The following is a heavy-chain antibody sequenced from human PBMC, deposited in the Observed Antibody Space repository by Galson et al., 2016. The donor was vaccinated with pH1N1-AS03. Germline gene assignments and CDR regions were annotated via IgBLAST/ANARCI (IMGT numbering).Heavy chain of an antibody. V-gene: IGHV4-34*01. Sequence: SETLSLTCAVYGGSFSDYFWAWIRQPPGMGLECIGDINHIGGANYNPSLKSRVTLSADRSKNQFSLKLYSVTAADPAVYYCARIHPELHDIWGQGTLVNV. CDR2: INHIGGA. D-gene: IGHD5-24*01. CDR3: ARIHPELHDI. J-gene: IGHJ3*02. CDR1: GGSFSDYF.